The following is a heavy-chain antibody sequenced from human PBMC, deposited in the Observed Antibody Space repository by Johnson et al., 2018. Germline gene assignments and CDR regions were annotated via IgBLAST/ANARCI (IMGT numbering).Heavy chain of an antibody. J-gene: IGHJ6*02. Sequence: QVQLQESGPGLVKPSETLSLTCTVSGGSISSYYWSWIRQPPGKGLEWIGYIYYSGSTNYNPSLKSRVTISVDTSKNQFSLKLSSVTAADTAVYYCARGHPRNPLYYYAGMDVWGQGTTVTVSS. CDR3: ARGHPRNPLYYYAGMDV. D-gene: IGHD1-14*01. V-gene: IGHV4-59*01. CDR1: GGSISSYY. CDR2: IYYSGST.